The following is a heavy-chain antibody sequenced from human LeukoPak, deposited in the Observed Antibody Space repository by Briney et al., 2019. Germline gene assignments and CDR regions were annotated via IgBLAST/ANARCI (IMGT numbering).Heavy chain of an antibody. CDR1: GFTFNSYS. J-gene: IGHJ4*02. CDR3: TKPGQWLTYYFDY. Sequence: PGGSLRLSCAASGFTFNSYSMNWVRQAPGKGLEWVGFIRSKAYGGTTEYAASVKGRFTISRDDSKSIAYLQMNSLKTEDTAVYYCTKPGQWLTYYFDYWGQGTLVTVSS. D-gene: IGHD6-19*01. CDR2: IRSKAYGGTT. V-gene: IGHV3-49*04.